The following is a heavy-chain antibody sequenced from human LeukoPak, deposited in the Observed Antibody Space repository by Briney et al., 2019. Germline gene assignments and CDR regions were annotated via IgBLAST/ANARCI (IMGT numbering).Heavy chain of an antibody. Sequence: ASVKVSCKASGGTFSSYAISWVRQAPGQGLEWMGGIIPIFGTANYAQKFQGRVTITADESTSTAYMELSSLRSEDTAVYYCARDGPPSAAAFDYWGQGTLVTVSS. J-gene: IGHJ4*02. D-gene: IGHD6-13*01. CDR3: ARDGPPSAAAFDY. V-gene: IGHV1-69*13. CDR2: IIPIFGTA. CDR1: GGTFSSYA.